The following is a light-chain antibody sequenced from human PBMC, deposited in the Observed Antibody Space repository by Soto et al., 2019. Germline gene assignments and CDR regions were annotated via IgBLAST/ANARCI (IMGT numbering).Light chain of an antibody. CDR2: KAS. CDR3: QHYDNLPIT. CDR1: QSISSW. J-gene: IGKJ5*01. Sequence: DIQRTQSPSTLSSSVGDGVTIACRASQSISSWLAWYQQKPGKAPKLLIYKASSLESGVPSRFTGSGSGTDFSFTITSLQPEDIATYYCQHYDNLPITFGQGTRLEIK. V-gene: IGKV1-5*03.